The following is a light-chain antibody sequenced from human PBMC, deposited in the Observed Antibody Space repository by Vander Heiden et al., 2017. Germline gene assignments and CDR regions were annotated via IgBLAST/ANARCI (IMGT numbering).Light chain of an antibody. CDR2: AAS. V-gene: IGKV1-9*01. CDR1: LDISSY. J-gene: IGKJ5*01. CDR3: QQRISDHVQSP. Sequence: DIQLTQSPSFLSASVGDRVTITCRASLDISSYLAWYQQKPGKAPKLLIYAASTLQRGVKSGFSGSGVGTEFTLTISSRQPEDFAAYYCQQRISDHVQSPFGQGTQVEIK.